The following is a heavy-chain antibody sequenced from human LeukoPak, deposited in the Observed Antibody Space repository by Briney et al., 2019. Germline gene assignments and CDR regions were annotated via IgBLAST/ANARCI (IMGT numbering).Heavy chain of an antibody. CDR2: VSYDGGKK. Sequence: GRSLTLSCAASGFTFSSSGMHWVRQAPGKGLEWVAFVSYDGGKKYYADSVKGRFTISRDNSKNTLYLQMNSLRAEDTAVYYCAKPEYCGGDCYSSPFQHWGQGTLVTVYS. CDR3: AKPEYCGGDCYSSPFQH. CDR1: GFTFSSSG. J-gene: IGHJ1*01. V-gene: IGHV3-30*18. D-gene: IGHD2-21*02.